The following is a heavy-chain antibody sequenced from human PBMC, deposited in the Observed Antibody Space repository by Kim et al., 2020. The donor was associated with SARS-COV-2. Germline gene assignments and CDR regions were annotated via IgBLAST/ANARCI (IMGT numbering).Heavy chain of an antibody. J-gene: IGHJ4*02. D-gene: IGHD6-19*01. Sequence: SVKVSCKASGGTFSSYAISWVRQAPGQGLEWMGGIIPIFGTANYAQKFQGRVTITADESTSTAYMELSSLRSEDTAVYYCARGTPYSSGWWDGYYFDYWGQGTLVTVSS. CDR2: IIPIFGTA. V-gene: IGHV1-69*13. CDR1: GGTFSSYA. CDR3: ARGTPYSSGWWDGYYFDY.